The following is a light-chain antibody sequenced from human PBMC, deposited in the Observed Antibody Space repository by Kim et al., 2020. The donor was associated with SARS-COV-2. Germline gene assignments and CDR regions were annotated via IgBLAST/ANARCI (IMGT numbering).Light chain of an antibody. Sequence: VPPGQTATITCSGDILAKKYARWFRQKPGPAPVLVIYKDSERPSGIPERFSGSSSGTTVTLTISGAQVEDEADYYCYSAADNEGVFGGGTKLTV. CDR1: ILAKKY. CDR3: YSAADNEGV. V-gene: IGLV3-27*01. CDR2: KDS. J-gene: IGLJ2*01.